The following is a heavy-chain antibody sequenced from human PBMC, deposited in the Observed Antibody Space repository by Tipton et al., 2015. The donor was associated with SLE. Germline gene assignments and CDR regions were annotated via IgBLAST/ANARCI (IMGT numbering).Heavy chain of an antibody. V-gene: IGHV4-61*09. CDR2: IYTSGST. CDR1: GGSISSGSYY. Sequence: TLSLTCTVSGGSISSGSYYWSCIRPPSGKRLKWIGHIYTSGSTNSNPSLKSRVTISVDTSKNQFSLKLSSVTAADTAVYYCARDLYYDSTLDIWGQGTMVTVSS. J-gene: IGHJ3*02. D-gene: IGHD3-22*01. CDR3: ARDLYYDSTLDI.